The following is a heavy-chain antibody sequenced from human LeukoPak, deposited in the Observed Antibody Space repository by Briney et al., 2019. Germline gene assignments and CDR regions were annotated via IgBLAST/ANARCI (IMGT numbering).Heavy chain of an antibody. CDR1: GFIFSDYY. Sequence: GGSLRLSCAASGFIFSDYYKSWIRRAPGKGLEWVSYISSSSTYTAYADSVQGRFTISRDDAKNSLYLQITSLRAEDTAVYYCARGVLVVVPAAGAFDIWGQGTMVTVSS. CDR2: ISSSSTYT. J-gene: IGHJ3*02. V-gene: IGHV3-11*05. CDR3: ARGVLVVVPAAGAFDI. D-gene: IGHD2-2*01.